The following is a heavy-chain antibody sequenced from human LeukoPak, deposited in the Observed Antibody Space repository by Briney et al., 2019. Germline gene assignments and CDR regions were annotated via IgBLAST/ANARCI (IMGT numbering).Heavy chain of an antibody. D-gene: IGHD2-2*01. V-gene: IGHV4-30-2*01. Sequence: SQTLSLTCAVSGGSISSGGYSWSWIRQPPGKGLEWIWYIYHSGSTYYNPSLKSRVTISVDRSKNQFSLKLSSVTAADTAVYYCARAPIVVVPAARGYYYYYYGMDVWGQGTTVTVSS. CDR2: IYHSGST. J-gene: IGHJ6*02. CDR1: GGSISSGGYS. CDR3: ARAPIVVVPAARGYYYYYYGMDV.